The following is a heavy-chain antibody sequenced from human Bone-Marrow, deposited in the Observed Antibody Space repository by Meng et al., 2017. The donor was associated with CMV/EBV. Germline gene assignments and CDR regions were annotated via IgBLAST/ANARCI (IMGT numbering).Heavy chain of an antibody. CDR1: GGSIGSNNW. CDR3: ARERGAGTFQGFDY. Sequence: GSGGSIGSNNWWHGVRKPPGKGLEWSGEIYHGGSTNYNPSLKSRVIISVDKSKNDFSLRLTSVPAADTAVYYCARERGAGTFQGFDYWGHGTLVTVSS. D-gene: IGHD3-10*01. CDR2: IYHGGST. V-gene: IGHV4-4*02. J-gene: IGHJ4*01.